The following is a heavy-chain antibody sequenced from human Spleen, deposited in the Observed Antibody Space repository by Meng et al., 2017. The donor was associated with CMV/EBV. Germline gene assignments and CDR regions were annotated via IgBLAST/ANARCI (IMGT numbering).Heavy chain of an antibody. J-gene: IGHJ5*02. CDR2: IIPVFGSA. CDR3: AREASEAYYGSGTSYNINYFDP. CDR1: SA. D-gene: IGHD3-10*01. Sequence: SAITWVRQAPGQGLEWMGGIIPVFGSANYAQKFQGRLTITTDESTSTAYMELSSLRSEDTAVYYCAREASEAYYGSGTSYNINYFDPWGQGTLVTVSS. V-gene: IGHV1-69*05.